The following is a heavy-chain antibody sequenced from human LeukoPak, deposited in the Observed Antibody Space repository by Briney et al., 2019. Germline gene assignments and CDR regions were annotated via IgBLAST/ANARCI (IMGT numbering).Heavy chain of an antibody. V-gene: IGHV4-61*05. D-gene: IGHD6-19*01. J-gene: IGHJ4*02. CDR1: GGSVSKNTYH. Sequence: SETLSLTCTVSGGSVSKNTYHWGWVRQPPGRGLEWIAYIYYIGNTNYNPSLKSRATISIDTSKNQFPLTLSSVTAADTAVYYCARFRSSGWYYFDSWGQGMPVSVSS. CDR3: ARFRSSGWYYFDS. CDR2: IYYIGNT.